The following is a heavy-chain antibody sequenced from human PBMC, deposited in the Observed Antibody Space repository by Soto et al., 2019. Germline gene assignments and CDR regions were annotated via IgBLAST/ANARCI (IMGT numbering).Heavy chain of an antibody. CDR2: IIPIFGTA. CDR1: GGTFSSYA. CDR3: PRSPLGGYCSSTSCYLSLGMDV. Sequence: QVQLVQSGAEVKKPGSSVKVSCKASGGTFSSYAISWVRQAPGQGLEWMGGIIPIFGTANYAQKFQGRVTITADESTSTAYMELSSLRSEDTAVYYCPRSPLGGYCSSTSCYLSLGMDVWGQGTTVTVSS. D-gene: IGHD2-2*01. V-gene: IGHV1-69*01. J-gene: IGHJ6*02.